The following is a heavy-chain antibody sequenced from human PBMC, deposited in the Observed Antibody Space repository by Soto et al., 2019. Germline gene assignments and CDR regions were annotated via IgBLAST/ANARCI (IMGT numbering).Heavy chain of an antibody. CDR1: GFSFSGAW. V-gene: IGHV3-15*01. CDR3: NWKGATFDY. CDR2: IRSKTSGGTA. D-gene: IGHD1-26*01. J-gene: IGHJ4*02. Sequence: EVQLVESGGGLVRPGESLRLSCAASGFSFSGAWMNWVRQPPGKGLEWVGLIRSKTSGGTADYAAPVKGRFTVSRDDSKNTLYLQMNSLKTEDTAMYYCNWKGATFDYWGQGTLVTVSS.